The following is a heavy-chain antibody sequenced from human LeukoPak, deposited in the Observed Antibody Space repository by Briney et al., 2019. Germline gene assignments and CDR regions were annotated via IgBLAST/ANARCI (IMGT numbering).Heavy chain of an antibody. Sequence: GASVKVSCKASGYTFTGYYMHWVRQAPGQGLEWMGWINPNSGGTNYAQKFQGRVTMTRDTSISTAYMELSRLRSDDTAVYYCARDISSPSHWFDPWGQGTLVTVSS. CDR1: GYTFTGYY. V-gene: IGHV1-2*02. J-gene: IGHJ5*02. CDR3: ARDISSPSHWFDP. D-gene: IGHD6-6*01. CDR2: INPNSGGT.